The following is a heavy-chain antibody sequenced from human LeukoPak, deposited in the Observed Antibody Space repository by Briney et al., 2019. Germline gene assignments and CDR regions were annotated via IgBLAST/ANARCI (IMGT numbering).Heavy chain of an antibody. V-gene: IGHV4-34*01. D-gene: IGHD2-15*01. CDR1: GESLNSYY. J-gene: IGHJ4*02. CDR2: IYESGTT. Sequence: SETLSPTCAVYGESLNSYYWSWVRQPPGEGLEWIGEIYESGTTKYNPSLKSRVTISMVPSKQQFSLSLNSVTAADTAVYYCARGAWATRLGSWGLGTPVIVSS. CDR3: ARGAWATRLGS.